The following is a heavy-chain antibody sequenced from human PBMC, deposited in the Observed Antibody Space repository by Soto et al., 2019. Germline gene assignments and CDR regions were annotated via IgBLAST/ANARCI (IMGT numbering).Heavy chain of an antibody. D-gene: IGHD3-22*01. Sequence: SVKVSCEASGGTFSSYTSSWVRQAPGQGLEWMGRIIPILGIANYAQKFQGRVTITADKSTSTAYMELSSLRSEDTAVYYCARTYYYDSMGVGVGMDVWGQGTTVTVSS. CDR3: ARTYYYDSMGVGVGMDV. CDR2: IIPILGIA. J-gene: IGHJ6*02. V-gene: IGHV1-69*02. CDR1: GGTFSSYT.